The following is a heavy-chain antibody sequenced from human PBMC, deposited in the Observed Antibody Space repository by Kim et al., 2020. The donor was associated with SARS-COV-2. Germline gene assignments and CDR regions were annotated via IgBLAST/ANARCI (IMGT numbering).Heavy chain of an antibody. CDR2: IRSKDNNNEK. D-gene: IGHD6-19*01. CDR1: GFTFSGST. Sequence: GGSLRLSCAASGFTFSGSTMHWVRQASGKGLEWVGRIRSKDNNNEKAYAASVKNRFTIARDDSKSTAYLQMNSLKTEDTAVYYCTRVNPTAGGWYDAFDIWGQGTKVTVSS. J-gene: IGHJ3*02. CDR3: TRVNPTAGGWYDAFDI. V-gene: IGHV3-73*01.